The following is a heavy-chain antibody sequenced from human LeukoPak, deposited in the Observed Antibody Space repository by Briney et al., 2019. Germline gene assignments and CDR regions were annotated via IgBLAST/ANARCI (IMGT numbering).Heavy chain of an antibody. CDR2: TYYRSRWYN. CDR1: GDSVSSNSAA. CDR3: ARLYCSGSTCPVDY. V-gene: IGHV6-1*01. J-gene: IGHJ4*02. D-gene: IGHD2-15*01. Sequence: PSQTLSLTCAISGDSVSSNSAAWNWIRQSPSRGLEWLGRTYYRSRWYNDYSVSVKSRIIITPDTSKNQFSLQLNSVSPEDTAVYYCARLYCSGSTCPVDYWGQGTQVTVSS.